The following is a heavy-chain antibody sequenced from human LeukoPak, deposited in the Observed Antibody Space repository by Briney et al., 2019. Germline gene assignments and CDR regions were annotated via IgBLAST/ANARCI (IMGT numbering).Heavy chain of an antibody. J-gene: IGHJ5*02. CDR3: AREPGFDSSGYLNWFDP. CDR1: GGSISSYY. Sequence: PPETLSLTCTVSGGSISSYYWSWIRQPPGKGLEWIACISYSGSTKYNPSLKSRVTISVDTSKNQLSLKLSSVTAADTAVYYCAREPGFDSSGYLNWFDPWGQGTLVPVSS. D-gene: IGHD3-22*01. CDR2: ISYSGST. V-gene: IGHV4-59*01.